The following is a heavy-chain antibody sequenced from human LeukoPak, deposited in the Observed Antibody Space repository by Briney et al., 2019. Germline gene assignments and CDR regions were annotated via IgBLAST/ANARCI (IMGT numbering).Heavy chain of an antibody. D-gene: IGHD3-22*01. CDR1: GYTFTSYG. J-gene: IGHJ4*02. CDR2: ISDYNGNT. Sequence: GAAVKVSCKSSGYTFTSYGISWVRQAPGQGLGWMGWISDYNGNTNYSQKLQGRVTITADNSTSTAYMELSSLRSQDTAVYSCAREPRVGWLAYFDYWGQGTLVTVSS. V-gene: IGHV1-18*01. CDR3: AREPRVGWLAYFDY.